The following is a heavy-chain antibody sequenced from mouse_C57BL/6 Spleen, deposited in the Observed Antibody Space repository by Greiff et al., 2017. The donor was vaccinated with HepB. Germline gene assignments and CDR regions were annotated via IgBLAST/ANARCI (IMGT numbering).Heavy chain of an antibody. J-gene: IGHJ1*03. CDR1: GFTFSDYG. V-gene: IGHV5-17*01. D-gene: IGHD2-12*01. CDR2: ISSGSSTI. CDR3: ARLRRNWYFDV. Sequence: DVKLVESGGGLVKPGGSLKLSCAASGFTFSDYGMHWVRQAPEKGLEWVAYISSGSSTIYYADTVKGRFTISRDNAKNTLFLQMTSLRSEDTAMYYCARLRRNWYFDVWGTGTTVTVSS.